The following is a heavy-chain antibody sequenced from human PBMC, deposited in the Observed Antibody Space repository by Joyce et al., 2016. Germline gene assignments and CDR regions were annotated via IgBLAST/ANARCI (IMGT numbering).Heavy chain of an antibody. CDR2: INPEDSDT. D-gene: IGHD3-16*01. CDR1: GYSFTSYW. V-gene: IGHV5-51*01. J-gene: IGHJ4*02. Sequence: EVQLVQSGGEVKKPGESLKISCKGVGYSFTSYWLGWVRQMPGKSLELMGIINPEDSDTRYSPSFQGQVTISVDRSIKTAHLRWGSLRASDTAIYYCARSAVRGTLSPFFDYWGQGSLVTVSS. CDR3: ARSAVRGTLSPFFDY.